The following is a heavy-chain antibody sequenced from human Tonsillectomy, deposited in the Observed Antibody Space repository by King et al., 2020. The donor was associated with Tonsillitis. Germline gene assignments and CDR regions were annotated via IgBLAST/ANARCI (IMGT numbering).Heavy chain of an antibody. CDR2: IRSKANSYAT. Sequence: VQLVESGGGLVQPGGSLKLSCAASGFTFSGSAMHWVCQASGKGLEWVGRIRSKANSYATAYAASVKGRFTISRDDSKNTAYLQMNSLKTEDTAVYYCTRSETGVFDYWGQGTLVTVSS. D-gene: IGHD7-27*01. J-gene: IGHJ4*02. V-gene: IGHV3-73*01. CDR1: GFTFSGSA. CDR3: TRSETGVFDY.